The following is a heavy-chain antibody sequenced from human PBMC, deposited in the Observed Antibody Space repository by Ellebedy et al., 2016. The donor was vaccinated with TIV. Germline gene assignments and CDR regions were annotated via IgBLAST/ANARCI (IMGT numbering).Heavy chain of an antibody. Sequence: SETLSLXXTVSGGSISSYYWSWIRQPPGKGLEWIGYIYYSGSTNYNPSLKSRVTISVDTSKNQFSLKLSSVTAADTAVYYCARGPHYYDSSGFFDIWGQGTMVTVSS. V-gene: IGHV4-59*01. CDR3: ARGPHYYDSSGFFDI. J-gene: IGHJ3*02. D-gene: IGHD3-22*01. CDR1: GGSISSYY. CDR2: IYYSGST.